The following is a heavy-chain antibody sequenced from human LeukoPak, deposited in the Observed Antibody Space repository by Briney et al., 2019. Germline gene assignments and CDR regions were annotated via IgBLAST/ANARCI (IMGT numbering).Heavy chain of an antibody. CDR3: AKSSGDILTGYPFDY. CDR2: IRYDGSNK. Sequence: GGSLRLSCAASGFTFSSYGMHWVRQAPGKGLEWVAFIRYDGSNKYYADSVKGRFTISRDNSKNALYLQMNSLRAEDTAVYYCAKSSGDILTGYPFDYWGQGTLVTVSS. J-gene: IGHJ4*02. CDR1: GFTFSSYG. D-gene: IGHD3-9*01. V-gene: IGHV3-30*02.